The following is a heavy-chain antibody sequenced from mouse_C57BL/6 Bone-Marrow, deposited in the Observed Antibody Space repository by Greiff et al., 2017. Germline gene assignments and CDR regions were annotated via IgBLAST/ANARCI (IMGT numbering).Heavy chain of an antibody. V-gene: IGHV1-64*01. J-gene: IGHJ2*01. D-gene: IGHD1-1*01. CDR1: GYTFTSYW. Sequence: QVQLQQPGAELVKPGASVKLSCKASGYTFTSYWMHWVKQRPGQGLEWIGMIHPKSGSTKYNEKFKSKATLTVDKSYSPAYMELNSLTSADSAVYSCAGGCYGILYFDFWGPGTTLTVAS. CDR3: AGGCYGILYFDF. CDR2: IHPKSGST.